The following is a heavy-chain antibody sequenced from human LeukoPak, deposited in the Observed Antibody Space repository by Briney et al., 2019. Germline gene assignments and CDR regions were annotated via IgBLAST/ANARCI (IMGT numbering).Heavy chain of an antibody. Sequence: ASVKVSCKASRDTFMKYSVSWVRQAPGQGLQWMGGIIPLFGTKKYAQKFQGRVTITADESTSTVNLEVISLTSEDTAVYYCARGGRDYGYYGELDYWGQGALVTVSS. V-gene: IGHV1-69*13. CDR3: ARGGRDYGYYGELDY. CDR1: RDTFMKYS. D-gene: IGHD4-17*01. CDR2: IIPLFGTK. J-gene: IGHJ4*02.